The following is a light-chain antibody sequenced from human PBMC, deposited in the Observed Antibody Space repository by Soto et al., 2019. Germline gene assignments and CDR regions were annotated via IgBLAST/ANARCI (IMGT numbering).Light chain of an antibody. Sequence: EVVMTQSPATLSLSPGEGVTLSCRASQGIGDTLSWYHQKPGQTPRLLIYDTSTRATGVPAMFSGRRSGPEFPLTINHLQSEDFAIYYRQPYNNWPLTFGGGTKLESK. CDR2: DTS. V-gene: IGKV3-15*01. CDR3: QPYNNWPLT. J-gene: IGKJ4*01. CDR1: QGIGDT.